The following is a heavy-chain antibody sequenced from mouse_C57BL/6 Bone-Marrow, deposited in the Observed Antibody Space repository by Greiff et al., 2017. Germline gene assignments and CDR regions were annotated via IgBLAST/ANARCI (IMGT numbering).Heavy chain of an antibody. CDR2: TFYSGIT. V-gene: IGHV3-3*01. CDR3: AVYYYGSSYGYAMDY. D-gene: IGHD1-1*01. J-gene: IGHJ4*01. CDR1: GFSINSDCY. Sequence: EVQGVESGPSLVRPSQTLSLTCTVTGFSINSDCYWIWIRQFPGNNLEYIGYTFYSGITYYNPSLESRTYITRDTSKNQFSLKLSSVTTEDTATYYCAVYYYGSSYGYAMDYWGQGTSVTVSS.